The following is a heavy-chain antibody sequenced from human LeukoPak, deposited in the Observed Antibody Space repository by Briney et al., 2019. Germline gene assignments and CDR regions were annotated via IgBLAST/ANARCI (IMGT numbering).Heavy chain of an antibody. J-gene: IGHJ4*02. Sequence: SETLSLTCTVSGGSFSGPYWSWIRQTPGKGLEWIGYIYHNGDTRYNPSLKSRVTMSVDTSKNQFSLKLNSVTPADTAVYYCARDGYGPTDFWGEGSLVTVSS. CDR3: ARDGYGPTDF. CDR1: GGSFSGPY. CDR2: IYHNGDT. D-gene: IGHD3-10*01. V-gene: IGHV4-59*11.